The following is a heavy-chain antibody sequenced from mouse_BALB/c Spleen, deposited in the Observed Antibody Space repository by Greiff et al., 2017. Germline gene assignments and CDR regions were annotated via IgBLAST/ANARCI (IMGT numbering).Heavy chain of an antibody. CDR2: IWAGGST. D-gene: IGHD2-14*01. CDR3: ARIRYDGAWFAY. J-gene: IGHJ3*01. CDR1: GFSLTSYG. V-gene: IGHV2-9*02. Sequence: VKLMESGPGLVAPSQSLSITCTVSGFSLTSYGVHWVRQPPGKGLEWLGVIWAGGSTNYNSALMSRLSISKDNSKSQVFLKMNSLQTDDTAMYYCARIRYDGAWFAYWGQGTLVTVSA.